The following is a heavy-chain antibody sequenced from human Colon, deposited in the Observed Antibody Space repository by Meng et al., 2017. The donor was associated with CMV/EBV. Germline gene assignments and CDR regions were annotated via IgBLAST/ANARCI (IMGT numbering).Heavy chain of an antibody. D-gene: IGHD4-11*01. CDR2: IIGSGFYT. V-gene: IGHV3-23*01. Sequence: GESLKISCAASGFIFGDYAMTWVRQAPGKGLEWVASIIGSGFYTYYADSVKGRFTISRDHSKNTLNLQMNSLRTEDTAMYYCARALTHDYSFFDYWGQGTLVTVSS. CDR3: ARALTHDYSFFDY. J-gene: IGHJ4*02. CDR1: GFIFGDYA.